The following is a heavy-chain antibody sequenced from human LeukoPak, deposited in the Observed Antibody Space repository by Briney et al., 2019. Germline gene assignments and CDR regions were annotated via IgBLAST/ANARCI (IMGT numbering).Heavy chain of an antibody. J-gene: IGHJ4*02. V-gene: IGHV4-39*07. CDR2: IYHSGTT. D-gene: IGHD5-12*01. CDR1: GGSISSSSYY. Sequence: SETLSLTCTVSGGSISSSSYYWGWIRQPPGKGLEWIGSIYHSGTTYYNPSLKSRVTISVDTSKNQFSLRLTSVTAADTALYYCAREGTGYSGYERFDYWGQGTLVTVSS. CDR3: AREGTGYSGYERFDY.